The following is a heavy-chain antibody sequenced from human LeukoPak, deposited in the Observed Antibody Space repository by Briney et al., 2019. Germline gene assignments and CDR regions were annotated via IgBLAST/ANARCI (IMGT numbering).Heavy chain of an antibody. CDR2: ISAYYGNT. V-gene: IGHV1-18*01. Sequence: GASVNVSCKASGYMFSRYRLTWVRQAPGQGLEWMGWISAYYGNTNYTQKLQDRLTLTTDTATSTGYMELRSLSSDDTAVYYCARVGLSGSSNYWGQGALVTVSS. J-gene: IGHJ4*02. CDR1: GYMFSRYR. CDR3: ARVGLSGSSNY. D-gene: IGHD1-26*01.